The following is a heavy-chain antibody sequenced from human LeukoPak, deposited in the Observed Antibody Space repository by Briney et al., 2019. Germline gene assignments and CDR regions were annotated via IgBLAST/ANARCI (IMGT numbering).Heavy chain of an antibody. CDR3: VREGYYDSSGYLGVFDY. V-gene: IGHV3-48*04. Sequence: PGGSLRLSCAASGFTVSSNYMSWVRQAPGKGLEWVSYISDSSSTKYYADSVKGRFTISRDNAKNSVYLQMKSLRAEDTAVYYCVREGYYDSSGYLGVFDYWGQGTLVTVSS. CDR1: GFTVSSNY. J-gene: IGHJ4*02. CDR2: ISDSSSTK. D-gene: IGHD3-22*01.